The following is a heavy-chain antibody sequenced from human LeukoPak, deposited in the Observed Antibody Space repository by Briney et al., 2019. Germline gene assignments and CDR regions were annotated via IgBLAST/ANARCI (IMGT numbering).Heavy chain of an antibody. D-gene: IGHD2-8*02. V-gene: IGHV3-30*02. J-gene: IGHJ4*02. Sequence: PGGSLRLPCGALGFTFSSYGMHWVRQAPGKGLEWVAFIRYDRSNKYYADSVKGRFTISRDNSKNTLYLQMNSLRAEDTAVYYCARDPGTGHPIDYWGQGTLVTVSS. CDR3: ARDPGTGHPIDY. CDR1: GFTFSSYG. CDR2: IRYDRSNK.